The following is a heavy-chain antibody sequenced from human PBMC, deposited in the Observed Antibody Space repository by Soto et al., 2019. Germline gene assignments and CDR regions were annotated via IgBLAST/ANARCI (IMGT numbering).Heavy chain of an antibody. CDR1: GYTFTSYY. J-gene: IGHJ4*02. CDR3: ARERNDYSNYGGVGDY. CDR2: INPSGGST. Sequence: QVQLVQSGAEVKKPGASVKFSCKASGYTFTSYYMHWVRQAPGQGLEWMGIINPSGGSTSYAQKCQGRVTMTRDTSTSTVYMELSSLRSDDTAVYYCARERNDYSNYGGVGDYWSQGTLVTVSS. D-gene: IGHD4-4*01. V-gene: IGHV1-46*01.